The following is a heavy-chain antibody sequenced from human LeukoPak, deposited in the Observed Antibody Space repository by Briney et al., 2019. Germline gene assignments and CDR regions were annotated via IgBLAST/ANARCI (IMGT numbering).Heavy chain of an antibody. CDR2: IYTSGGT. V-gene: IGHV4-4*07. J-gene: IGHJ5*02. CDR3: ARDRLDYDSSGYYYVRWFDP. CDR1: GGSISSYY. D-gene: IGHD3-22*01. Sequence: SETLSLTCTVSGGSISSYYWSWIRQPAGKGLEWIGRIYTSGGTNYNPSLKSRVTMSVDTSKNQFSLKLSSVTAADTAVYYCARDRLDYDSSGYYYVRWFDPWGQGTLVTVSS.